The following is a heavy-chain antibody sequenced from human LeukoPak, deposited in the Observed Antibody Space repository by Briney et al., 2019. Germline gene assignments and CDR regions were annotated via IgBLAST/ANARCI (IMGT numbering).Heavy chain of an antibody. CDR3: ASSIRQQLFEY. CDR1: GGSFSGYY. V-gene: IGHV4-34*01. J-gene: IGHJ4*02. D-gene: IGHD6-13*01. Sequence: PSETLSLTCAVYGGSFSGYYWSWIRQPPGKGLEWIGEINHSGSTNYNPSLKSRVTISVDTSKNQFSLKLSSVTAADPAVYYCASSIRQQLFEYWGQGTLVTVSS. CDR2: INHSGST.